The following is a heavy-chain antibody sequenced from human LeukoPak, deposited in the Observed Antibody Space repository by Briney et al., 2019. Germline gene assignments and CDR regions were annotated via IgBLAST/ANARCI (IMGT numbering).Heavy chain of an antibody. CDR2: IYYSGNT. D-gene: IGHD5-18*01. V-gene: IGHV4-39*07. CDR1: GVSISSSNSY. Sequence: SETLSLTCTVSGVSISSSNSYWGWIRQPPGKGLEWIGSIYYSGNTYYNASLKSRVTISIDTSKNQFSLKLSSVTAADTAVYYCARALEGLSYGDYYYYYYMDVWGKGTTVTVSS. CDR3: ARALEGLSYGDYYYYYYMDV. J-gene: IGHJ6*03.